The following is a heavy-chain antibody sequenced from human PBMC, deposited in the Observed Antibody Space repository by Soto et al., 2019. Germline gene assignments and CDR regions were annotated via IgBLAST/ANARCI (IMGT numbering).Heavy chain of an antibody. Sequence: QVQLQQWGAGLLKPSETLSLTCAVYGGSFSGYYWTWIRQSPEKGLEWIGEVNHSGTTYYHPSLKTRVTISVHTPKNQFSLKMSSVTAADTAVYYCARGIGYCSSINCYSSRRLRFDSWGQGTLGTVSS. D-gene: IGHD2-2*01. J-gene: IGHJ4*02. CDR1: GGSFSGYY. CDR2: VNHSGTT. V-gene: IGHV4-34*01. CDR3: ARGIGYCSSINCYSSRRLRFDS.